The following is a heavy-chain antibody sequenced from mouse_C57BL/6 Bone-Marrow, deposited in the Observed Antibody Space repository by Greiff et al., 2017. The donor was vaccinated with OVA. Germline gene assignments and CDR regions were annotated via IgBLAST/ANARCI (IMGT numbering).Heavy chain of an antibody. Sequence: EVKLMESGGGLVKPGGSLKLSCAASGFTFSSYAMSWVRQTPEKRLEWVATISDGGSYTYYPDNVKGRFTISRDNAKNNLYLQMSHLKSEDTAMYYCARVDDGYLYAMDYWGQGTSVTVSS. J-gene: IGHJ4*01. D-gene: IGHD2-3*01. CDR2: ISDGGSYT. V-gene: IGHV5-4*03. CDR1: GFTFSSYA. CDR3: ARVDDGYLYAMDY.